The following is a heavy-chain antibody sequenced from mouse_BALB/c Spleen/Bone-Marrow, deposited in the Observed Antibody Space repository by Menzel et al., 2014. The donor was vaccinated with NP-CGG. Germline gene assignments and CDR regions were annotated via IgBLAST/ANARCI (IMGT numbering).Heavy chain of an antibody. J-gene: IGHJ4*01. CDR1: GFTFSSYG. V-gene: IGHV5-6-3*01. D-gene: IGHD2-3*01. CDR2: INSNGGST. CDR3: ARERDGYFRDAMYF. Sequence: VQLQESGGGLVQPGGSLKLSCAASGFTFSSYGMSWVRQTPDKRLELVATINSNGGSTYYPDSVKGRFTISRDNAKNTLYLQMSSLKAEDTAMYYCARERDGYFRDAMYFMGQGPPGTVPS.